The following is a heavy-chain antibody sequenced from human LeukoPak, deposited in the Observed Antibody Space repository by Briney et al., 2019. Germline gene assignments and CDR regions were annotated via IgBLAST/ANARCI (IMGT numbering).Heavy chain of an antibody. Sequence: GGSLRLSCAASGFTFSNVWMSWVRQVPGKGLEWVGRIKSKTDGGTAEYTAPVRSRFTISRDNAKNSLYLQMNSLRAEDTAIYYCARGAIAVSRDYWGQGTLVTVSS. CDR3: ARGAIAVSRDY. D-gene: IGHD6-19*01. CDR2: IKSKTDGGTA. J-gene: IGHJ4*02. CDR1: GFTFSNVW. V-gene: IGHV3-15*01.